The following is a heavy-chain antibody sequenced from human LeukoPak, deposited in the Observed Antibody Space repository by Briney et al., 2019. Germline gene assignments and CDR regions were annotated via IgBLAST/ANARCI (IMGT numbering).Heavy chain of an antibody. CDR2: ISSSSSTI. CDR3: ARSRDGYKFDAFDI. V-gene: IGHV3-48*01. CDR1: GFTFSSYG. J-gene: IGHJ3*02. Sequence: GGSLRLSCAASGFTFSSYGMTWVRQAPGKGLEWVSYISSSSSTIYYADSVKGRFTISRDNAKNSLYLQLSSLRSEDTAVYYCARSRDGYKFDAFDIWGQGTMVTVSS. D-gene: IGHD5-24*01.